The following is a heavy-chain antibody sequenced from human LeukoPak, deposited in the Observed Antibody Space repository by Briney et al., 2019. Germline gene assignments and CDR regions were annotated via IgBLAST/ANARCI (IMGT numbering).Heavy chain of an antibody. Sequence: SETLSLTCVVFGYSISSGYHWGWIRQPPGEGLEWIGSVYRSGSTYYNPSLKSRVTISVDTSKNQISLKVRSVTAADTAVYYCARENWVFDYWGQGILVTVSS. CDR3: ARENWVFDY. J-gene: IGHJ4*02. CDR1: GYSISSGYH. V-gene: IGHV4-38-2*02. CDR2: VYRSGST. D-gene: IGHD7-27*01.